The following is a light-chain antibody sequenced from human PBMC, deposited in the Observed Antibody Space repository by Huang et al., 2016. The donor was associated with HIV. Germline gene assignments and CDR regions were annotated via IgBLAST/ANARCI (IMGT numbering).Light chain of an antibody. CDR3: QQYNNWPPLIT. V-gene: IGKV3-15*01. CDR1: QSVTLN. CDR2: GAS. J-gene: IGKJ5*01. Sequence: EIVMTQSPATLSVSPGERATLPCRASQSVTLNLAWYQKKPGQAPRLLLDGASTRATGIPARFSGSGSGTEFTLTISSLQSEDFAVYYCQQYNNWPPLITFGQGTRLEIK.